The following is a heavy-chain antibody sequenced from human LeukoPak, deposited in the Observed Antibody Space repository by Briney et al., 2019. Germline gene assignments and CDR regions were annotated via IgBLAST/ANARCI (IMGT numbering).Heavy chain of an antibody. V-gene: IGHV3-23*01. CDR2: ISNNGGNT. CDR1: GFTFSTYA. CDR3: XXXXXYCSTTTCYYDC. J-gene: IGHJ4*02. Sequence: GGSLRLSCAASGFTFSTYAMTWVRQAPGKGLEWVSSISNNGGNTYYADSVKGRFTVSRDNSKNTLHLQMNSLRAEDTAVYDXXXXXXYCSTTTCYYDCWGQGTLVTVSS. D-gene: IGHD2-2*01.